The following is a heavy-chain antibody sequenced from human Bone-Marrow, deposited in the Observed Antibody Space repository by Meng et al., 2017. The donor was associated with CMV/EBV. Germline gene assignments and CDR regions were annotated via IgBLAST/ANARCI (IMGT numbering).Heavy chain of an antibody. CDR1: GFTFSGSA. CDR2: IRSKANSYAT. D-gene: IGHD6-6*01. V-gene: IGHV3-73*01. Sequence: GGSLRLSCAASGFTFSGSAMHWVRQASGKGLEWVGRIRSKANSYATAYAASVKGRFTISRDDSKNTAYLQMNSLKTEDTAVYYCTRLREQLVYYYGMDVCGQGTTVTVSS. CDR3: TRLREQLVYYYGMDV. J-gene: IGHJ6*02.